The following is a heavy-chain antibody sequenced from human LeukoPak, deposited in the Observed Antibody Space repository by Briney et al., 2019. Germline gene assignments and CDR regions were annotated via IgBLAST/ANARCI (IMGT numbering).Heavy chain of an antibody. CDR1: GGTFSTYA. V-gene: IGHV1-69*04. Sequence: ASVRVSCKASGGTFSTYAITWVRQAPGQGLEWMGRIIPLPGIANYAQKFQGRVTTTADTSTSTAYMELSSLTSDDTAVYYCARDLKACNSATCYSAFDTWGQGTMVTVSS. D-gene: IGHD2-2*01. CDR2: IIPLPGIA. J-gene: IGHJ3*02. CDR3: ARDLKACNSATCYSAFDT.